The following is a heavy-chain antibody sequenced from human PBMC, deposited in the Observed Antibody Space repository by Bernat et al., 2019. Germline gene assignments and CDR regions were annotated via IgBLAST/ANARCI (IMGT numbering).Heavy chain of an antibody. J-gene: IGHJ5*02. CDR3: ARDQRPDPDIPLDR. CDR1: GFTFSSYR. D-gene: IGHD3-9*01. V-gene: IGHV3-74*01. Sequence: EVQLVESGGGLVQPGGSLRLSCAATGFTFSSYRMHWVRQAPGTGLVWVSRINNDGSGISYADSVKGRFTISRDNAKNTLYLQMNSLRAEDTAVYYCARDQRPDPDIPLDRWGPGTLVTVSS. CDR2: INNDGSGI.